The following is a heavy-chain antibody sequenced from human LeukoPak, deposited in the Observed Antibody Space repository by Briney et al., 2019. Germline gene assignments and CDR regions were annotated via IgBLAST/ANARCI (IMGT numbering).Heavy chain of an antibody. CDR1: GFTFSSDA. CDR3: ARKGASGWTPFLDY. Sequence: PGGSLRLSCAASGFTFSSDAMHWVRQAPGKGLEWVAVISNDGRSKYFADSVKGRFTISRDNSKNTLDLQMNSLRAEGTAVYYCARKGASGWTPFLDYWGQGTLVTVSS. CDR2: ISNDGRSK. J-gene: IGHJ4*02. D-gene: IGHD6-19*01. V-gene: IGHV3-30*03.